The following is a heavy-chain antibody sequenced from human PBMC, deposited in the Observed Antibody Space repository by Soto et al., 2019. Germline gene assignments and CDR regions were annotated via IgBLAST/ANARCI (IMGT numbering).Heavy chain of an antibody. D-gene: IGHD3-3*01. CDR1: GGSISSYY. J-gene: IGHJ5*02. V-gene: IGHV4-59*01. CDR3: ARANTFFGVVMNNGENWFDP. CDR2: IYYSGST. Sequence: SETLSLTCTVSGGSISSYYWSWIRQPPGKGLEWIGYIYYSGSTNYNPSLKSRVTISVDTSKNQFSLKLSSVTAADTAVYYCARANTFFGVVMNNGENWFDPWGQGTLVTVSS.